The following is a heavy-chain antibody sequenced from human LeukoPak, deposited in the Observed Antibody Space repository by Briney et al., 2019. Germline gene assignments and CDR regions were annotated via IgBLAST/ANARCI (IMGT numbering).Heavy chain of an antibody. Sequence: SETLPLTCTVSGGSISGYYWSWSRQPPGKGVEWIGNLYYMRGAWYKSSLKSRVTTSVDTSRNEFSLKLSSVTAADTAVYYCARWTTCGGDCHTLDYWGQGILVTVSS. D-gene: IGHD2-21*02. V-gene: IGHV4-59*01. CDR2: LYYMRGA. J-gene: IGHJ4*02. CDR3: ARWTTCGGDCHTLDY. CDR1: GGSISGYY.